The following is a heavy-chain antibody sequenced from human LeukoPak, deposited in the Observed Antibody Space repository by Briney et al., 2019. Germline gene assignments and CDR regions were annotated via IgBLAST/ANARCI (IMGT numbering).Heavy chain of an antibody. CDR1: GGTFSSYA. Sequence: SVKVCCKASGGTFSSYAISWVRQAPGQGLEWMGGIIPIFGTANYAQKFQGRVTITADESTSTAYMELSSLRSEDTAVYYCARDSSGWYGQGWFDPWGQGTLVTVSS. CDR2: IIPIFGTA. J-gene: IGHJ5*02. V-gene: IGHV1-69*13. D-gene: IGHD6-19*01. CDR3: ARDSSGWYGQGWFDP.